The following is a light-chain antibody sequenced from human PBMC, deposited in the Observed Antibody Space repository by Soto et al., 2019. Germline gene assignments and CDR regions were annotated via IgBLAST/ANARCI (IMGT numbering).Light chain of an antibody. CDR1: SSDVGGYNY. CDR2: EVS. CDR3: SSYVGSDKSV. V-gene: IGLV2-8*01. J-gene: IGLJ2*01. Sequence: QSALTQPPSASGSPGQSVTISCTGTSSDVGGYNYVSWYQQHPGKAPKLMIYEVSKRPSGVPDRFSGSKSGNTASLTVSGVQAEDEADYYCSSYVGSDKSVVGGGTKLTVL.